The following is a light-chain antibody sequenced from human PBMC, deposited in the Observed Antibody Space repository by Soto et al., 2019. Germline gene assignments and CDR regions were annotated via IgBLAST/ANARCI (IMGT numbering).Light chain of an antibody. CDR2: AAS. Sequence: QMTKSPSFLPASIGDSVTIGCRASQSIRNNSAWYQHKPCKVPKLLIYAASTLYSGVSSRFSGSGSGKDFALLSGSRQPVEGAVYYCQEHRTRLTAFGGGNKVE. CDR1: QSIRNN. J-gene: IGKJ4*01. V-gene: IGKV1-27*01. CDR3: QEHRTRLTA.